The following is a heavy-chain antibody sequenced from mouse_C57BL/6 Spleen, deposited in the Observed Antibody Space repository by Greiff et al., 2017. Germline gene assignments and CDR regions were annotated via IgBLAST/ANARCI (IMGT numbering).Heavy chain of an antibody. CDR3: ASQFGGGYFDV. CDR1: GYAFSSSW. J-gene: IGHJ1*03. CDR2: IYPGDGDT. Sequence: QVQLKESGPELVKPGASVKISCKASGYAFSSSWMNWVKQRPGKGLEWIGRIYPGDGDTTYNGKFKGKATLTADKSSSTAYMQLSSLTSEDSAVYFCASQFGGGYFDVWGTGTTVTVSS. V-gene: IGHV1-82*01.